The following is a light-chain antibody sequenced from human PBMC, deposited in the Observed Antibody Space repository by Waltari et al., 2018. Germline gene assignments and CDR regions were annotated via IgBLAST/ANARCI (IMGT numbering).Light chain of an antibody. CDR2: EDN. V-gene: IGLV6-57*02. CDR3: QSYDSSNHWV. Sequence: NFMLTQPHSVSESPGKTVTISCTASSGSIPSHYVPWYQQRPGSAPTTVIYEDNQRPSGVPDRFSGSIDSSSNSASLTISGLKTEDEADYYCQSYDSSNHWVFGGGTKLTVL. CDR1: SGSIPSHY. J-gene: IGLJ3*02.